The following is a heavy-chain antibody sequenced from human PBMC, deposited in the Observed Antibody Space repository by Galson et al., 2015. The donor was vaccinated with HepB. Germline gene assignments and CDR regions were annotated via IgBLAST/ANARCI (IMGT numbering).Heavy chain of an antibody. D-gene: IGHD4-17*01. Sequence: TLSLTCTVSGGSISSGSYYWSWIRQPAGKGLEWIGRIYTSGSTNYNPSLKSRVTMSVDTSKNQFSLKLSSVTAADTAVYYCARLPVTVSLIGWFDPWGQGTLVTVSS. J-gene: IGHJ5*02. CDR1: GGSISSGSYY. CDR3: ARLPVTVSLIGWFDP. CDR2: IYTSGST. V-gene: IGHV4-61*02.